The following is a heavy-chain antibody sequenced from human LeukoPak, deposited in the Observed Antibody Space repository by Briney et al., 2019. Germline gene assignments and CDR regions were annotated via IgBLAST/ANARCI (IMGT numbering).Heavy chain of an antibody. J-gene: IGHJ3*02. V-gene: IGHV1-24*01. CDR1: GYTLTELS. D-gene: IGHD4-23*01. CDR3: ATCRDLRWCDAFDI. Sequence: ASVKVSCKFSGYTLTELSMHWVRQAPGKGLEGMGGFDPEDGETIYAQKFRGRVTMTEDTSTDTAYMELSSLRSEDTAVYYCATCRDLRWCDAFDIWGQGTMVTVSS. CDR2: FDPEDGET.